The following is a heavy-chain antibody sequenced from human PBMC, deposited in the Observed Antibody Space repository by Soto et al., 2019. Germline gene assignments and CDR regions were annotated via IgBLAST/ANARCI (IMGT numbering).Heavy chain of an antibody. CDR3: ARGYYYDSSGYYYYYGMDV. V-gene: IGHV1-69*06. J-gene: IGHJ6*02. Sequence: SVKVSCKASGGTFSSYAISWVRQAPGQGLEWMGGTIPIFGTANYAQKFQGRVTITADKSTSTAYMELSSLRSEDTAVYYCARGYYYDSSGYYYYYGMDVWGQGTTVTVSS. CDR1: GGTFSSYA. D-gene: IGHD3-22*01. CDR2: TIPIFGTA.